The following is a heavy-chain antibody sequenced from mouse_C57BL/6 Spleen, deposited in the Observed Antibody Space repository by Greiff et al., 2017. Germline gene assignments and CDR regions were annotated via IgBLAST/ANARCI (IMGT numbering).Heavy chain of an antibody. CDR1: GYTFTSYW. J-gene: IGHJ4*01. CDR2: IHPNSGST. V-gene: IGHV1-64*01. CDR3: ARSQGLSYAMDY. Sequence: QVQLKQSGAELVKPGASVKLSCKASGYTFTSYWMHWVKQRPGQGLEWIGMIHPNSGSTNYNEKFKSKATLTVDKSSSTAYMQLSSLTSEDSAVYYCARSQGLSYAMDYWGQGTSVTVSS.